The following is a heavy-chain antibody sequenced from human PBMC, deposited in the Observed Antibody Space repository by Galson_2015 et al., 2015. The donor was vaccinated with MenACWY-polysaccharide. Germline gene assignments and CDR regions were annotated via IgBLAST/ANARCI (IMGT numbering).Heavy chain of an antibody. J-gene: IGHJ5*02. CDR2: SGANT. CDR3: AKDSTDFWSVAGRFDH. Sequence: SGANTYYAASVKGRFTISRDNSKNTLYLQMNSLRAEDTAVYYCAKDSTDFWSVAGRFDHWGQGTLVTVSP. D-gene: IGHD3-3*01. V-gene: IGHV3-23*01.